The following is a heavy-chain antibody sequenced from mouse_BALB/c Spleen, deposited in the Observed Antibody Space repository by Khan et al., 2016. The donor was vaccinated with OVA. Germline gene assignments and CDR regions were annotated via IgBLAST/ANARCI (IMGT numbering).Heavy chain of an antibody. Sequence: EVQLQESGAELVKPGASVKLSCTASGFNIKDTYIHWVKQRPEQGLDWIGRIDPANGHANYDPKFQVRATIKADTSSNTAYLQLSSLTSEDTAVYYCGRFVSHLYGSGWFAYWGQGTLVTVSA. J-gene: IGHJ3*01. CDR1: GFNIKDTY. CDR3: GRFVSHLYGSGWFAY. CDR2: IDPANGHA. V-gene: IGHV14-3*02. D-gene: IGHD1-1*01.